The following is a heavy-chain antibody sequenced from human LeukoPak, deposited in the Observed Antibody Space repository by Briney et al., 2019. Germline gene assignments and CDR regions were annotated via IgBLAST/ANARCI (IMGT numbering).Heavy chain of an antibody. Sequence: SVKVSCKASGGTFGSYAISWVRQAPGQGLEWMGRIIPILGIANYAQKFQGRVTITADKSTSTAYMELSSLRSEDTAVYYCARDGELSTSPDYWGQGTLVTVSS. CDR3: ARDGELSTSPDY. V-gene: IGHV1-69*04. D-gene: IGHD1-7*01. J-gene: IGHJ4*02. CDR2: IIPILGIA. CDR1: GGTFGSYA.